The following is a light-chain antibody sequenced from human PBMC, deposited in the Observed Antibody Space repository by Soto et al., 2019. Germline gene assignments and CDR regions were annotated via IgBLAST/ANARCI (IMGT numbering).Light chain of an antibody. Sequence: LTQPASVSGSPGQSITISCTGTSSDVGSYNLVSWYQQHPGKAPKLMIYEGSKRPSGVSNRFSGSKSGNTASLTISGLQAEDEADYYCCSYAGSSTSYVFGTGTKVTVL. CDR2: EGS. CDR1: SSDVGSYNL. CDR3: CSYAGSSTSYV. J-gene: IGLJ1*01. V-gene: IGLV2-23*01.